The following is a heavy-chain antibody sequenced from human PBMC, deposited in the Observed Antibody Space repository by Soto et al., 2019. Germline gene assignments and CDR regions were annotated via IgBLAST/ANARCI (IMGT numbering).Heavy chain of an antibody. Sequence: QVQLQESGPGVVKPSQTLSLTCTVSGGSFSSGDYYWSWVRQPPGKVLEWIGYIYYTGSTFNNPSLKSRVSISIDTSKTQFFLNLSSVTAADTAVYYCARIHFGDEPSYYYYGMDVWGQGTTVTVSS. CDR2: IYYTGST. D-gene: IGHD4-17*01. CDR1: GGSFSSGDYY. V-gene: IGHV4-30-4*01. CDR3: ARIHFGDEPSYYYYGMDV. J-gene: IGHJ6*02.